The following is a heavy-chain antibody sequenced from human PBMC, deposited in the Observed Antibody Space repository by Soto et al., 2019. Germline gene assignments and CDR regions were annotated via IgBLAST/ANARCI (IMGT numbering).Heavy chain of an antibody. CDR1: GFSFSTYA. CDR3: TRATFDV. J-gene: IGHJ6*02. V-gene: IGHV3-33*01. Sequence: LRLSCAVSGFSFSTYAMHWVRQAPGKGLEWLAIIWFDGVKEYYAESVRGRFTISIDNSKNTVFLQMDTVGAEDSALYYCTRATFDVWGQGTTVTVS. CDR2: IWFDGVKE.